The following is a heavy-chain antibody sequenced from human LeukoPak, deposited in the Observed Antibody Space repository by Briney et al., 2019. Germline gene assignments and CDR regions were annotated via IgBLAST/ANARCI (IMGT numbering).Heavy chain of an antibody. J-gene: IGHJ4*02. V-gene: IGHV2-5*02. CDR1: GFSLSTSGVG. D-gene: IGHD6-13*01. CDR2: LYWDDDK. CDR3: AHRTDLYSSSWYWGY. Sequence: SGPTLVNPTQTLTLTCTFSGFSLSTSGVGVGWIRQPPGKALEWLALLYWDDDKRYSPSLKSRLTITKDTSKNQVVLTMTNMDPVDTATYYCAHRTDLYSSSWYWGYWGQGTLVTVSS.